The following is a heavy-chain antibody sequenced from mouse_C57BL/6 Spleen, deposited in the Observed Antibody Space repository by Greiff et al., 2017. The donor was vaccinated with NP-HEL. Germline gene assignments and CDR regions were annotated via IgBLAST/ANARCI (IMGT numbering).Heavy chain of an antibody. CDR3: ARGTGGPFAY. CDR2: ISYSGST. Sequence: EVKVEESGPGMVKPSQSLSLTCTVTGYSITSGYDWHWIRHFPGNKLEWMGYISYSGSTNYNPSLKSRISITHDTSKNHFFLKLNSVTTEDTATYYCARGTGGPFAYWGQGTLVTVSA. V-gene: IGHV3-1*01. CDR1: GYSITSGYD. J-gene: IGHJ3*01.